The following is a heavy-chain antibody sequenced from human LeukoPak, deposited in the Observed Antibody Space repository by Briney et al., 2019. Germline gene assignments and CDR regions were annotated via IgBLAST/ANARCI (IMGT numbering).Heavy chain of an antibody. CDR1: GGSMSHYY. V-gene: IGHV4-59*08. CDR3: ARTTVTVSHFDY. J-gene: IGHJ4*02. CDR2: IYYSGST. D-gene: IGHD4-17*01. Sequence: PETLSLTSTVSGGSMSHYYWSWIRRPPGKVLEWIGYIYYSGSTNYNPSLKSRVTISIDTSKSQFSLTLSSVTAADTAVYYCARTTVTVSHFDYWGQGTLVTVSS.